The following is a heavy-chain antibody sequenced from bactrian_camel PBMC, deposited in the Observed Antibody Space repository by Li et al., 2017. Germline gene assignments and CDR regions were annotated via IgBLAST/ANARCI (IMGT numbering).Heavy chain of an antibody. CDR1: LYIYSSYC. Sequence: HVQLVESGGGSVQPGGSLRLSCEISLYIYSSYCMGWFRQAPGKERAAVAARYTGTATTYVADSVKGRFAISQDNAKNALYLDMKSLKPEDSGMYYCAADQHDRTVCFNRGGWIYSGQGTQVTVS. V-gene: IGHV3S1*01. J-gene: IGHJ4*01. D-gene: IGHD5*01. CDR3: AADQHDRTVCFNRGGWIY. CDR2: RYTGTATT.